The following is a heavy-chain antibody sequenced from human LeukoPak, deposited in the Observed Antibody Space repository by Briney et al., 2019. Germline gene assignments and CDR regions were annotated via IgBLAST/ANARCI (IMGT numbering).Heavy chain of an antibody. CDR1: GFTFNSYS. V-gene: IGHV3-48*01. CDR3: TRDDSSGCYYRILGY. J-gene: IGHJ4*02. D-gene: IGHD3-22*01. CDR2: ISGSSSTI. Sequence: PGGSLRLSCAASGFTFNSYSMNWVRQAPGKGLEWVSYISGSSSTIYYADSVKGRFTISGDNAKNSLYLQMNSLRAEDTAVYYCTRDDSSGCYYRILGYWGQGTLVTVSS.